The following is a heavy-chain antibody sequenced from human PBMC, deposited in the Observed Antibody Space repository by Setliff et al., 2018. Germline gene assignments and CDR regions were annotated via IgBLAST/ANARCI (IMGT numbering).Heavy chain of an antibody. CDR2: IYIGGSA. J-gene: IGHJ6*03. CDR3: AREEWLDPPGYYYMDV. CDR1: GGSISSYY. Sequence: PSETLSLTCTVSGGSISSYYWSWIRQPAGKGLEWIGHIYIGGSANYNPSLKSRVTMSIDTSKNQFSLKLNSVTAADMAVYYCAREEWLDPPGYYYMDVWAKGTTVTVSS. V-gene: IGHV4-4*07. D-gene: IGHD6-19*01.